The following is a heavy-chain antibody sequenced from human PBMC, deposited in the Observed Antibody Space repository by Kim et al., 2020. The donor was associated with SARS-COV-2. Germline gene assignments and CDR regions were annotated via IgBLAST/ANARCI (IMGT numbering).Heavy chain of an antibody. CDR2: IIPIFGTA. Sequence: SVKVSCKASGGTFSSYAISWVRQAPGQGLEWMGGIIPIFGTANYEQKFQGRVTITADESTSTDYMELSSVRSEDTAVYDCARGPRSIAVSGTCATWGQG. CDR1: GGTFSSYA. J-gene: IGHJ5*02. D-gene: IGHD6-19*01. V-gene: IGHV1-69*13. CDR3: ARGPRSIAVSGTCAT.